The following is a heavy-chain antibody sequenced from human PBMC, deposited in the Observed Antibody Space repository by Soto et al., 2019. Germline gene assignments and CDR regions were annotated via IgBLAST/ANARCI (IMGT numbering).Heavy chain of an antibody. CDR3: AKRGVTYDSSGYYYSFDYFDY. D-gene: IGHD3-22*01. Sequence: GGSLRLSCAASGFTFSSYAMSWVRQAPGKGLEWVSAISGSGGSTYYADSVKGRFTISRDNSKNTLYLQMNSLRAEDTAVYYWAKRGVTYDSSGYYYSFDYFDYWGQGTLVTVSS. V-gene: IGHV3-23*01. CDR2: ISGSGGST. CDR1: GFTFSSYA. J-gene: IGHJ4*02.